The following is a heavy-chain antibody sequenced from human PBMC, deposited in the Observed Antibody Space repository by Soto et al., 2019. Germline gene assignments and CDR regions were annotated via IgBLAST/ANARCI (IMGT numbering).Heavy chain of an antibody. V-gene: IGHV1-18*01. CDR2: INVYNGNT. J-gene: IGHJ4*02. CDR1: GYMFSNYA. D-gene: IGHD6-19*01. Sequence: QVQLVQSGGEVKRPGASVKVSCKASGYMFSNYAISWVRQTPGQGLEWMGWINVYNGNTNYAQKLQGRVTMAKDTSPNTAYLDLRSLRSDDTSVYFCARDLSSGWFDYWGQGTLVIVSS. CDR3: ARDLSSGWFDY.